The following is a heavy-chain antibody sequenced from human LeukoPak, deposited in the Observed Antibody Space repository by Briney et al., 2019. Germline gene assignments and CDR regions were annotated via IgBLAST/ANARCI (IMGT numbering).Heavy chain of an antibody. V-gene: IGHV1-8*01. Sequence: ASVKVSCKASGYTFTSYDINWVRQATGQGLEWIGWMNPNSGNTGYAQKFQGRVTMTRNTSISTAYMELSSLRSEDTAVYYCARGYGGELFRVFRYWGQGTLVTVSS. D-gene: IGHD3-10*01. CDR3: ARGYGGELFRVFRY. J-gene: IGHJ4*02. CDR2: MNPNSGNT. CDR1: GYTFTSYD.